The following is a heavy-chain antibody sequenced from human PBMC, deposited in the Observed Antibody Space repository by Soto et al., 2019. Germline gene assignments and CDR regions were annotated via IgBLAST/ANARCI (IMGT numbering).Heavy chain of an antibody. D-gene: IGHD2-8*02. V-gene: IGHV3-33*06. CDR1: GFTFSSYG. J-gene: IGHJ4*02. Sequence: QVQLVESGGGVVQPGRSLRLSCAASGFTFSSYGMHWVRQAPGKGLEWVAVIWYDGSNKYYADSVKGRFTISRDNSKNTLYLQMNSLRAEDTAVYYCAKTAKGSGPHFDYWGQGTLVTVSS. CDR2: IWYDGSNK. CDR3: AKTAKGSGPHFDY.